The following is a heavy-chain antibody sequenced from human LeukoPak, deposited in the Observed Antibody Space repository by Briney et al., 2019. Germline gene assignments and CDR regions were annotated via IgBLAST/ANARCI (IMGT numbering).Heavy chain of an antibody. CDR3: ARGLFSPGDQ. CDR2: IHTHSGGT. V-gene: IGHV1-2*02. D-gene: IGHD2/OR15-2a*01. CDR1: GYTFTAYY. Sequence: ASVKVSRKASGYTFTAYYIHWVRQAPGQPLEWMGWIHTHSGGTNYAQSFQGRVTMTRDTSITTAYMELSSLGSDDTAMYYCARGLFSPGDQWGQGTLATVST. J-gene: IGHJ4*02.